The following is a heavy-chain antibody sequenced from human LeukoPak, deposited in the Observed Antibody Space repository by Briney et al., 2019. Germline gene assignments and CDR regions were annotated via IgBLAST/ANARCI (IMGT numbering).Heavy chain of an antibody. CDR3: GIQGGTVY. V-gene: IGHV3-74*01. Sequence: GRSLRLSRAVSVFTLSIFCTNWVPDAPEKGMGWVSRIHSDGNSTTYAESVKGRFSISRNNAKNTLYLQMNSLRAEDKAVYYCGIQGGTVYWGQGTLVTVSS. J-gene: IGHJ4*02. CDR1: VFTLSIFC. D-gene: IGHD1-26*01. CDR2: IHSDGNST.